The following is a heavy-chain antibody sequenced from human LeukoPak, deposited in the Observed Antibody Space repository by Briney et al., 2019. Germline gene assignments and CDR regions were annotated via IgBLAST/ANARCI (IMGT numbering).Heavy chain of an antibody. CDR1: GYTFTSYG. V-gene: IGHV1-18*01. CDR3: ARDPKGATPFDY. D-gene: IGHD1-26*01. CDR2: ISAYNGNT. J-gene: IGHJ4*02. Sequence: GASVKVSCKASGYTFTSYGISWVRQAPGQGLEWMGWISAYNGNTNYAQELQGRITMTTDTSTSTAYMELRSLRSDDTAVYYCARDPKGATPFDYWGQGTLVTVSS.